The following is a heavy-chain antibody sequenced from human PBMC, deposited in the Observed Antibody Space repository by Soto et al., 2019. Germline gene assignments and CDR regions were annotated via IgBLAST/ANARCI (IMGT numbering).Heavy chain of an antibody. V-gene: IGHV4-34*01. CDR1: GGSFSGYY. J-gene: IGHJ3*02. CDR2: INHSGST. Sequence: QVQLQQWGAGLLKPSETLSLTCAVYGGSFSGYYWSWIRQPPGKGLEWIGEINHSGSTNYNPSLKSRVTISVDTSKNLFSLKLSSVTAADTAVYYCARGGADFWSGYYHAFDIWGQGTMVTVSS. CDR3: ARGGADFWSGYYHAFDI. D-gene: IGHD3-3*01.